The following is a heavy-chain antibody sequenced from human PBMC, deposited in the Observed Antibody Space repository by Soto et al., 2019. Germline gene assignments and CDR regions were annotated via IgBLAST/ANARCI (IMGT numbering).Heavy chain of an antibody. CDR3: AREMGNNYYYYMDV. D-gene: IGHD2-8*01. V-gene: IGHV3-33*01. CDR1: QFTFSSYG. CDR2: IWYDGSNK. J-gene: IGHJ6*03. Sequence: LLLSCTASQFTFSSYGMHRVLQTPGKGLEWVAVIWYDGSNKYYADSVKGRFTISRDNSKNTLYMQMNSLRAEDTAVYYCAREMGNNYYYYMDVWGKGTTVTVSS.